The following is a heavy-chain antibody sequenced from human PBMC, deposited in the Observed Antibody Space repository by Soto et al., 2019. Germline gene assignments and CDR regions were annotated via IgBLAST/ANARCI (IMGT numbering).Heavy chain of an antibody. Sequence: QVQLVQSGAEVKKPGASVKVSCKASGYTFTGYYMHWVRQAPGQGLEWMGWINPNSGGTNYAQKFQGWVTMTRDTSIIKAYRELSRLRSDGPAVYYCALTTVMTFGARADAEYFQHWGKGNLGTVSS. CDR3: ALTTVMTFGARADAEYFQH. J-gene: IGHJ1*01. V-gene: IGHV1-2*04. CDR2: INPNSGGT. CDR1: GYTFTGYY. D-gene: IGHD4-17*01.